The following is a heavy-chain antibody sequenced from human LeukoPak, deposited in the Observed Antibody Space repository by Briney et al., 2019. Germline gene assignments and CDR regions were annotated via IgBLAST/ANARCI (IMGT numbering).Heavy chain of an antibody. V-gene: IGHV3-23*01. CDR3: AKERQTGDYFTSDY. Sequence: GGSLRLPCVASGFTFSSTTMGWVRQAPGRGLEWVSSITAIDGRTYYADSVRGRFTISRDNSENTLYLQMNSLTVDDTAVYFCAKERQTGDYFTSDYWGQGTLVTVSS. CDR2: ITAIDGRT. CDR1: GFTFSSTT. D-gene: IGHD4-17*01. J-gene: IGHJ4*02.